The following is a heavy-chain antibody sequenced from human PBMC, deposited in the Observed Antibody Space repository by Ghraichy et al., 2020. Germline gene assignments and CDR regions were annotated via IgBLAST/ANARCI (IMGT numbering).Heavy chain of an antibody. D-gene: IGHD2-2*01. J-gene: IGHJ1*01. Sequence: SETLSLTCAVSGGSISSSNWRSWVRQPPGKGLEWIGEIYHSGSTNYNPSLKSRVTISVDKSKNQFSLKLCSVTAAATALYYCARGGADRDQLPPAIAEYFQHWGQGTLVTVPS. CDR3: ARGGADRDQLPPAIAEYFQH. CDR2: IYHSGST. V-gene: IGHV4-4*02. CDR1: GGSISSSNW.